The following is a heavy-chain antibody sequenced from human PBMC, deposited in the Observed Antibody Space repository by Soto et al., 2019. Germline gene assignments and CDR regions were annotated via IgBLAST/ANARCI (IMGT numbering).Heavy chain of an antibody. CDR3: ARVAAAAGMSITHDYFDT. D-gene: IGHD6-13*01. V-gene: IGHV1-46*01. CDR2: INPNGGST. CDR1: GYTFTNHF. Sequence: ASVKVSCKASGYTFTNHFVSWVRQAPGQGLELMGLINPNGGSTSYAQKFQGRVTMTSDTSTSTVYMELRSLGSEDTAIYFCARVAAAAGMSITHDYFDTWGQGTLVTVSS. J-gene: IGHJ4*02.